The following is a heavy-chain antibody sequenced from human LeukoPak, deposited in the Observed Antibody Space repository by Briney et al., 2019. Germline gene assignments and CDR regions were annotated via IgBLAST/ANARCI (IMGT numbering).Heavy chain of an antibody. CDR3: TRTKIGGYGYFDY. D-gene: IGHD5-12*01. Sequence: GGSLRLSCAASGFTFSGSAMHWVRQASGQGLEWVGRIRSKANSYATAYAASVKGRFTISRDDSKNTAYLQMNSLKTEDTAVYYCTRTKIGGYGYFDYWGQGTLVTVSS. CDR2: IRSKANSYAT. CDR1: GFTFSGSA. V-gene: IGHV3-73*01. J-gene: IGHJ4*02.